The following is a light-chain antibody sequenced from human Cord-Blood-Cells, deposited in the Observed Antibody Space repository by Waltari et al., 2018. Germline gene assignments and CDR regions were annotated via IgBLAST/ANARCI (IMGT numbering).Light chain of an antibody. V-gene: IGLV1-40*01. Sequence: QSVLTQPPSVSGAPGQRVTISCTGSSSNIGAGYDVHWYQQLPGTAPKLLIYGKNNGPSVVPDLFSGSKSGTSASLTITGLQAEDEADYSCQSYDSSLSVVFGGGTKLTVL. J-gene: IGLJ2*01. CDR2: GKN. CDR1: SSNIGAGYD. CDR3: QSYDSSLSVV.